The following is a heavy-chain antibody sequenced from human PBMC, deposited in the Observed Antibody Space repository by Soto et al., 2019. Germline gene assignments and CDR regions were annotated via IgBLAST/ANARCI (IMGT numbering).Heavy chain of an antibody. CDR1: GFTFSSYA. CDR2: ISGSGGST. J-gene: IGHJ4*02. V-gene: IGHV3-23*01. D-gene: IGHD3-16*01. CDR3: ARTQGRYFDY. Sequence: EVQLLESGGGLVQPGGSLRLSCAASGFTFSSYAMSWVRQAPGKGLEWGSTISGSGGSTYYADSVKGRFTISRDNSKNTLYLQMTSLRAEDTAVYYCARTQGRYFDYWGQGTLVTVSS.